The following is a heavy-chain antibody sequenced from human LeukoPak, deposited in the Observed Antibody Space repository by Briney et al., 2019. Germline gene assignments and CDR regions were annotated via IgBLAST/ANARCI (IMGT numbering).Heavy chain of an antibody. CDR2: IIPILGIA. V-gene: IGHV1-69*04. D-gene: IGHD3-22*01. CDR1: GGTFSSYA. J-gene: IGHJ4*02. CDR3: ATGPLDYYDSSGYYPEY. Sequence: RASVKVSCKASGGTFSSYAISWVRQAPGQGLEWMGRIIPILGIANYAQKFQGRVTITADKSTSTAYMELSSLRSEDAAVYYCATGPLDYYDSSGYYPEYWGQGTLVTVSS.